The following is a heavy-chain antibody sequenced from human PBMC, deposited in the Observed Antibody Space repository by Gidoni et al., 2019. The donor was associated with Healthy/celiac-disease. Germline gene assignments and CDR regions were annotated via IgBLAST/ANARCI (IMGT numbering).Heavy chain of an antibody. D-gene: IGHD5-18*01. CDR2: IYYSGST. V-gene: IGHV4-39*01. CDR1: GGSISSSSYY. J-gene: IGHJ4*02. Sequence: QLQLQESGPGLVKPSETLSLTCTVSGGSISSSSYYWGWIRQPPGKGLEWIGSIYYSGSTYYNPSLKSRVTISVDTSKNQFSLKLSSVTAADTAVYYCARRPQLWLRIGYFDYWGQGTLVTVSS. CDR3: ARRPQLWLRIGYFDY.